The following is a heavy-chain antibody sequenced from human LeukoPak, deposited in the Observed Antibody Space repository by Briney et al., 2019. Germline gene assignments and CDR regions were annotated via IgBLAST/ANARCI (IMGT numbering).Heavy chain of an antibody. CDR1: GFTFSTYN. J-gene: IGHJ4*02. CDR3: ARGNDRLRSSDY. Sequence: PGGSLRLSCAASGFTFSTYNMNWVRQAPGKGLEWVSSITSSSIHTFYADSVKGRFTISRDNAKNSLYLQMNSLRAEDTAVYYCARGNDRLRSSDYWGQGTLVTVSS. V-gene: IGHV3-21*01. D-gene: IGHD1-1*01. CDR2: ITSSSIHT.